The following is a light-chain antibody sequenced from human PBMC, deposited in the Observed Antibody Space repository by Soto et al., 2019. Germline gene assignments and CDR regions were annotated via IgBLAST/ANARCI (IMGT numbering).Light chain of an antibody. J-gene: IGKJ4*01. CDR1: QSVSNNY. CDR2: GAS. CDR3: HKYNKWQLN. V-gene: IGKV3-20*01. Sequence: EIVLTQSPGTLSLSPGERATLSCRASQSVSNNYLAWYQQKPGQAPRLLIYGASNRATGIPDRFSGSGYGTEFTITISSPEPEDFAVYYCHKYNKWQLNLGGGTKV.